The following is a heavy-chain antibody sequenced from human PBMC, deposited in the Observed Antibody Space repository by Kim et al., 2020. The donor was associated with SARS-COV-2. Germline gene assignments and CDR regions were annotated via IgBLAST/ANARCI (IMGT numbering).Heavy chain of an antibody. CDR2: INHSGST. V-gene: IGHV4-34*01. D-gene: IGHD2-15*01. J-gene: IGHJ6*02. CDR1: GGSFSGYY. CDR3: ARGPFRHVAATMRPTIYYYYYGMDV. Sequence: SETLSLTCAVYGGSFSGYYWSWIRQPPGKGLEWIGEINHSGSTNYNPSLKSRVTISVDTSKNQFSLKLSSVTAADTAVYYCARGPFRHVAATMRPTIYYYYYGMDVWGQGTTVTVSS.